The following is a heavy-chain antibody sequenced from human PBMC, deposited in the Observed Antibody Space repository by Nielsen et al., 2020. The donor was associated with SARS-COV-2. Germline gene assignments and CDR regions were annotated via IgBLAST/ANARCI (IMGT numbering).Heavy chain of an antibody. CDR2: INHSGIT. CDR3: ARGFDY. Sequence: SETLSLTCAVYGESFSGHFWGWFRQPPGKGLEWMGEINHSGITKYNPSLKSRVTMSVDTSTNHFSLRLDSVTAADTAVYYCARGFDYWGQGTLVTVSS. V-gene: IGHV4-34*01. J-gene: IGHJ4*02. CDR1: GESFSGHF.